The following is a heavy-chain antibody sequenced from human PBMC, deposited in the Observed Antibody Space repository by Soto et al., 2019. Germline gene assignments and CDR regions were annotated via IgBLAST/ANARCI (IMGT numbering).Heavy chain of an antibody. D-gene: IGHD6-6*01. Sequence: PSETLSLTCTVSGGSISCGGYYWSWIRQHPGKGLEWIGYIYYSGSTYYNPSLKSRVTISVDTSKNQFSLKLSSVTAADTAVYYCARGIAARVLWFDPWGQGTLVTVSS. CDR3: ARGIAARVLWFDP. CDR1: GGSISCGGYY. CDR2: IYYSGST. V-gene: IGHV4-31*03. J-gene: IGHJ5*02.